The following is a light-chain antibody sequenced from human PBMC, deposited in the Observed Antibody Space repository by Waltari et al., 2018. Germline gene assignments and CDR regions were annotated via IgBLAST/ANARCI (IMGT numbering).Light chain of an antibody. V-gene: IGLV2-14*03. J-gene: IGLJ2*01. CDR1: ISDIGAYNH. Sequence: QSARTQPASVSGSPGQSITIHCTGTISDIGAYNHAPWYQQYPGQAPKLLIFDVSDRPPGVFDRFSGSKSGNTASLTISGLQAEDEADYYCSSFTTSSSWIFGGGTKLTVL. CDR3: SSFTTSSSWI. CDR2: DVS.